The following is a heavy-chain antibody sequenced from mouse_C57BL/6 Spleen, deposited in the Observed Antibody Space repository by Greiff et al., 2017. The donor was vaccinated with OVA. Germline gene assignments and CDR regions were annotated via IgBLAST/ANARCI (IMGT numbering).Heavy chain of an antibody. CDR3: ARALHYYFDY. CDR1: GYSITSGYY. J-gene: IGHJ2*01. CDR2: ISYDGSN. V-gene: IGHV3-6*01. D-gene: IGHD2-10*01. Sequence: VQLKESGPGLVKPSQSLSLTCSVTGYSITSGYYWNWIRQFPGNKLEWMGYISYDGSNNYNPSLKNRISITRDTSTNQFFLKLNSVTTEDTATYYCARALHYYFDYWGQGTTLTVSS.